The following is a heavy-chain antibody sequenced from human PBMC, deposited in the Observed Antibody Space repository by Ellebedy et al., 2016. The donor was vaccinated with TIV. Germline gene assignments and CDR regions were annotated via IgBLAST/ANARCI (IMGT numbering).Heavy chain of an antibody. CDR1: GSTLSSYT. J-gene: IGHJ6*02. V-gene: IGHV3-21*01. D-gene: IGHD2-15*01. CDR2: ISSSSSSI. Sequence: PGGSLRPSCAASGSTLSSYTINWARQAPGKGLEWVSSISSSSSSIDYADSVKGRFTICRDNAKNSRYLPMNSLRAEDTAVYYCARDLHCSGDSCYYYYGMDVWGQGTTVTVSS. CDR3: ARDLHCSGDSCYYYYGMDV.